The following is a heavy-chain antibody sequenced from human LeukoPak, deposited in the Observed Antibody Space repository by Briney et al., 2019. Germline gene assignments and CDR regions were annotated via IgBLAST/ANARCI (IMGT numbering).Heavy chain of an antibody. CDR2: IKQDGSEK. CDR1: GFTFSSYW. V-gene: IGHV3-7*01. Sequence: PGGSLRLSCAASGFTFSSYWMSWVRQAPGKGLEWVANIKQDGSEKYYVDSVKGRFTISRDNAKNSLYLQMNSLRAEDTAVYYCARHKGKDPLGVGLFDYWGQGTLVTVSS. CDR3: ARHKGKDPLGVGLFDY. D-gene: IGHD3-3*01. J-gene: IGHJ4*02.